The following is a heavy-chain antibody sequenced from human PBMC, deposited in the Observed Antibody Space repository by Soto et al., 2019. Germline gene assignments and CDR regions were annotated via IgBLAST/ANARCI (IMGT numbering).Heavy chain of an antibody. Sequence: HPGGSLRLSCAASGFTFSSYGMHWVRQAPGKGLEWVSVIYSGGSTYYADSVRGRFTISRDNSKNTLYLQMNSLRAGDTAVYYCARDPYTSDWAPNLDYWGQGALVTVSS. J-gene: IGHJ4*02. CDR1: GFTFSSYG. V-gene: IGHV3-66*01. CDR2: IYSGGST. D-gene: IGHD6-19*01. CDR3: ARDPYTSDWAPNLDY.